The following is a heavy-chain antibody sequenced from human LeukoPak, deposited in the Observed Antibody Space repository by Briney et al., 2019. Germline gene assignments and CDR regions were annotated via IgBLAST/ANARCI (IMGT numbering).Heavy chain of an antibody. Sequence: GGSLRLSCAASGFTFNSYAMNWVRQAPGKGLEWVSAISGRGGSTYYADYVKGRSTISRDNSKNMLYLQMNSLRAEDTAVYYCAKSMAGYCDSTIDNWGQGTLVTVSS. CDR2: ISGRGGST. J-gene: IGHJ4*02. V-gene: IGHV3-23*01. CDR3: AKSMAGYCDSTIDN. CDR1: GFTFNSYA. D-gene: IGHD2-2*01.